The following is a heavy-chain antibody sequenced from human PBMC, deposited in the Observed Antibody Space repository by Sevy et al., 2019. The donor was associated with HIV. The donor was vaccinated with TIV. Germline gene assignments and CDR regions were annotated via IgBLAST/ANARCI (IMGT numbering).Heavy chain of an antibody. J-gene: IGHJ5*02. CDR2: ILYDGSNK. Sequence: GGSLRLSCVGSGFTFSRHVMHWVRQAPGKGLEWVAVILYDGSNKYYADSVKGRFTISRDNSKNTLDLEMNSLRPEDTAVYYCARSAVAGIEAWFDPWGLGTLVTVSS. CDR3: ARSAVAGIEAWFDP. V-gene: IGHV3-30-3*01. D-gene: IGHD6-19*01. CDR1: GFTFSRHV.